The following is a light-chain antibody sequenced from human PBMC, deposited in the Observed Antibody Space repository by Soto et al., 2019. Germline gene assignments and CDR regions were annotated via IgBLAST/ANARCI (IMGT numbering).Light chain of an antibody. J-gene: IGKJ4*01. CDR3: QQYGNSPLT. CDR1: QSVSGS. V-gene: IGKV3-11*01. CDR2: AAS. Sequence: EIVLTQSPATLSLSPGERATLSCRASQSVSGSLAWYQQKPGQAPRLLIYAASYRATGIPDRFSGSGSGTDFTLTISRLEPEDFAVYYCQQYGNSPLTFGGGTKVDIK.